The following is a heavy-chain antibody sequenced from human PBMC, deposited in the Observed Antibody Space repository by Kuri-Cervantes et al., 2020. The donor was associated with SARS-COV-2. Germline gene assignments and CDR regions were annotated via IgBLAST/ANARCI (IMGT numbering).Heavy chain of an antibody. D-gene: IGHD5/OR15-5a*01. CDR3: ARHTTIGSTVTHFDY. CDR1: GGSISSYY. J-gene: IGHJ4*02. Sequence: GSLRLSCTVSGGSISSYYWSWIRQPAGKGLEWIGYIYYSGSTNYNPSLKSRVTISVDTSKNQFSLKLSSVAAADTAVYYCARHTTIGSTVTHFDYLGQGTLVTVSS. CDR2: IYYSGST. V-gene: IGHV4-59*08.